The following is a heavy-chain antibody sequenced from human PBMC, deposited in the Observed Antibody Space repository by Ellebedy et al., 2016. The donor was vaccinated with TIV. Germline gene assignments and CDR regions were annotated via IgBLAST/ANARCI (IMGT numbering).Heavy chain of an antibody. J-gene: IGHJ4*02. V-gene: IGHV3-72*01. D-gene: IGHD1-1*01. CDR2: IKSKAFGGTT. Sequence: GESLKISCAASGFTFSYHYMDWVRQAPGEGLEWSGFIKSKAFGGTTEYAASVKGRFTISRDDSKNSLYLQMKSLRAEDTAVYYCARHWYVDYWGQGTLVTVSS. CDR1: GFTFSYHY. CDR3: ARHWYVDY.